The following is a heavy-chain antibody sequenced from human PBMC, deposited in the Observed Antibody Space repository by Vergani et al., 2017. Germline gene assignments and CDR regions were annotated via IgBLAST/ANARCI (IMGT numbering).Heavy chain of an antibody. CDR2: ISSSGGIK. V-gene: IGHV3-11*01. J-gene: IGHJ4*02. CDR3: ARGDIIIVPAAEVLDY. D-gene: IGHD2-2*01. Sequence: QVQLVESGGGLVKPGGSLRLSCAASGFTFSDYYMNWIRQAPGKGLEWVSYISSSGGIKYYAASVKGRFTISRDNVKDSLYLQMNSLRAEDTAVYYCARGDIIIVPAAEVLDYWGQGTLVTVSS. CDR1: GFTFSDYY.